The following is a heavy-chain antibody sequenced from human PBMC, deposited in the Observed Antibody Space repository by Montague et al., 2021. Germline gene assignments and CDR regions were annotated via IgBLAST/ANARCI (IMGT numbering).Heavy chain of an antibody. Sequence: SETLSLTCIVSSGSISSFSWAWIRQAPGKALEWIGHLYDSGDTYYNPSLHSRLTFSLDTSRNQFFLRLTSATAADTAVYYCARVWDWLSFGYSHYSMDVWGQGTTVTVSS. CDR3: ARVWDWLSFGYSHYSMDV. CDR2: LYDSGDT. CDR1: SGSISSFS. V-gene: IGHV4-59*12. D-gene: IGHD3/OR15-3a*01. J-gene: IGHJ6*03.